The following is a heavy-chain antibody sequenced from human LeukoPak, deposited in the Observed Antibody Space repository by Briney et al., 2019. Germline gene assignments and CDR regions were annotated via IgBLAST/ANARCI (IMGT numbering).Heavy chain of an antibody. CDR3: ARSEYYYGSGSRGEYLQH. J-gene: IGHJ1*01. D-gene: IGHD3-10*01. V-gene: IGHV1-18*01. Sequence: ASVKVSCKASGYTFTSYGISWVRQAPGQGLEWMGWISAYNGNTNYAQKLQGRVTMTTDTSTSTAYMELRSLRSDDTAVYYCARSEYYYGSGSRGEYLQHWGQGTLVTVSS. CDR1: GYTFTSYG. CDR2: ISAYNGNT.